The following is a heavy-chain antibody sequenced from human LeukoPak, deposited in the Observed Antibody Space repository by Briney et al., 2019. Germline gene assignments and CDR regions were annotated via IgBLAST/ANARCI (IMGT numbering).Heavy chain of an antibody. CDR1: GFTFSTYS. D-gene: IGHD6-19*01. CDR3: ARGASVVAGNDNAFDI. CDR2: ISSSSSYI. J-gene: IGHJ3*02. V-gene: IGHV3-21*01. Sequence: GRSLRLSCAASGFTFSTYSMNWVRQAPGKGLEWVSSISSSSSYIYYADSVKGRFTISRDNAKKSLYLQMNSLRADDTAVYYCARGASVVAGNDNAFDIWGQGTMVTVSS.